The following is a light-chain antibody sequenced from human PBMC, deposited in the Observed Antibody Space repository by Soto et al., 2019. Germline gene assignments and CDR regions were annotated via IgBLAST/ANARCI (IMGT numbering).Light chain of an antibody. J-gene: IGLJ2*01. CDR3: SSYVGNNNLV. CDR2: EVS. V-gene: IGLV2-8*01. CDR1: SSDVDGYND. Sequence: QSALTQPPSASGSPGQSVTISCTGTSSDVDGYNDVYWYQQHPGKAPKLMISEVSKRPSGVPDRFSGSKSGTTCALTVSGLEAEYEADYYCSSYVGNNNLVFGGGTKLTVL.